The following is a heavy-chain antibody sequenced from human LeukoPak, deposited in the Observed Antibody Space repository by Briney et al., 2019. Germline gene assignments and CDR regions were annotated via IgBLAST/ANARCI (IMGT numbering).Heavy chain of an antibody. CDR3: ARAAGPYYYYYMDV. CDR1: GGSISSGSYY. J-gene: IGHJ6*03. CDR2: IYTSGST. V-gene: IGHV4-61*02. Sequence: PSETLSLTCTVSGGSISSGSYYWGWIRQPAGKGLEWIGRIYTSGSTNYNPSLKSRVTISVDTSKNQFSLKLSSVTAADTAVYYCARAAGPYYYYYMDVWGKGTTVTVSS.